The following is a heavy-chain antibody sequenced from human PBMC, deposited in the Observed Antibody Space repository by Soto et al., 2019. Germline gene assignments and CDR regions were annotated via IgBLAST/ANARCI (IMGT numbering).Heavy chain of an antibody. CDR2: IIPILGIA. CDR3: AIGGGYSSGCLRY. V-gene: IGHV1-69*02. CDR1: GGTFSSYT. J-gene: IGHJ4*02. D-gene: IGHD6-19*01. Sequence: SVKVSCKASGGTFSSYTISWVRQAPGQGLEWMGRIIPILGIANYAQKFQGRVTITADKSTSTAYMELSSLRSEDTAVYYCAIGGGYSSGCLRYWGQATLVTVSS.